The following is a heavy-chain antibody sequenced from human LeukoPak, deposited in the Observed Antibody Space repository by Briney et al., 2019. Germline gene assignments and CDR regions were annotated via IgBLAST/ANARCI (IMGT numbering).Heavy chain of an antibody. J-gene: IGHJ4*02. CDR1: GYSISSGYY. CDR2: IYHSGST. V-gene: IGHV4-38-2*02. CDR3: ASTKIAAAGSAY. Sequence: SETLSLTCTVSGYSISSGYYWGWIRQPPGKGLEWIGSIYHSGSTYYNPSLKSRVTISVDTSKNQFSLKLSSVTAADTAVYYCASTKIAAAGSAYWGQGTLVTVSS. D-gene: IGHD6-13*01.